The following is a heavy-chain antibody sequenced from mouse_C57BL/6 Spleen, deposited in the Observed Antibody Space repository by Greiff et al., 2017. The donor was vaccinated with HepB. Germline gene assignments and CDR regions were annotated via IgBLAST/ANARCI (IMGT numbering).Heavy chain of an antibody. Sequence: QVQLQQPGAELVRPGPSVKLSCKASGYTFTSYWMHWVKQRPGQGLEWIGVIDPSDSYTNYNQKFKGKATLTVDTSSSTAYMQLSSLTSEDSAVYYCARSVYYDYDGDYWGQGTTLTVSS. CDR1: GYTFTSYW. J-gene: IGHJ2*01. CDR3: ARSVYYDYDGDY. D-gene: IGHD2-4*01. CDR2: IDPSDSYT. V-gene: IGHV1-59*01.